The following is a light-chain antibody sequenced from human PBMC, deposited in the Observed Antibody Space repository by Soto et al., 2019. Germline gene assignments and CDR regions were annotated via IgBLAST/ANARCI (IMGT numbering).Light chain of an antibody. Sequence: QSVLTQPPSVSAAPGQKVTISCSGSSSNIGSNYVSWYQQLHGTAPKLLIYDNNERPSGSPDRFYGSKSGTSATLGITGLQTGDEADYFGGAWDRSVGGGIFGGGTKLTVL. CDR2: DNN. CDR3: GAWDRSVGGGI. V-gene: IGLV1-51*01. J-gene: IGLJ2*01. CDR1: SSNIGSNY.